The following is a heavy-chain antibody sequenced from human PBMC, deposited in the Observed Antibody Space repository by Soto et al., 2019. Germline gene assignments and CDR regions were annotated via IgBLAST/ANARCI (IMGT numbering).Heavy chain of an antibody. CDR2: ISSDGDIT. CDR3: VKVSTFYDILNGYYSTNFFDP. Sequence: GGSLRLSCSASGFTFSEYSMHWVRQAPGKGLQYVSTISSDGDITYYADSVKGRFTISRDNSKNTLYLQMNSLRPEDTAVYYCVKVSTFYDILNGYYSTNFFDPWGQGTLVTVSS. V-gene: IGHV3-64D*06. CDR1: GFTFSEYS. D-gene: IGHD3-9*01. J-gene: IGHJ5*02.